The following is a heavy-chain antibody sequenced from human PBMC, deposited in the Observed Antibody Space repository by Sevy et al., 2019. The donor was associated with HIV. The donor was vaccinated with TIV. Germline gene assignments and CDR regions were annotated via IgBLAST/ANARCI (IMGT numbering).Heavy chain of an antibody. CDR1: GFTFSSYA. J-gene: IGHJ4*02. CDR2: ISYDGSNK. Sequence: GGSLRLSCAASGFTFSSYAMHWVRQAPGKGLEWVAVISYDGSNKYYADSVKGRFTISRDNSKNTLYLQMNSLRAEDTAVYYCARVGTGGYDPGFDYWGQGTLVTVSS. D-gene: IGHD5-12*01. V-gene: IGHV3-30-3*01. CDR3: ARVGTGGYDPGFDY.